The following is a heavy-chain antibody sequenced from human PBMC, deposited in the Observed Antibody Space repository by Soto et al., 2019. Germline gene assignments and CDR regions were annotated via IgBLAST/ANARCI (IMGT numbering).Heavy chain of an antibody. CDR3: ARWLQHYYFDY. Sequence: HPGGSLRLSCAASGFTFSNSWMHWVRQVPGKGLVWVSRINVDGSSTHYADSVKGRFTISRDNAKNTLYLQMNSLRVEDTAMYYCARWLQHYYFDYWGQGTLVTVSS. CDR2: INVDGSST. V-gene: IGHV3-74*01. J-gene: IGHJ4*02. D-gene: IGHD5-12*01. CDR1: GFTFSNSW.